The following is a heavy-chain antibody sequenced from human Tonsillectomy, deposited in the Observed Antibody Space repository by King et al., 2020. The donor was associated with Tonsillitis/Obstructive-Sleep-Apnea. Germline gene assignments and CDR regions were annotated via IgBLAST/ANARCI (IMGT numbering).Heavy chain of an antibody. CDR2: ISYDGSNK. D-gene: IGHD6-13*01. V-gene: IGHV3-30*01. J-gene: IGHJ5*02. CDR1: GFTFSSYA. CDR3: ARKYSSSWKGGFDP. Sequence: VQLVESGGGVVQPGRSLRLSCAASGFTFSSYAMHWVRQAPGKGLEWVAVISYDGSNKYYADSVKGRFTISRDNSKNTLYLQMNSLRAEDTAVYYCARKYSSSWKGGFDPWGQGTLVTVSS.